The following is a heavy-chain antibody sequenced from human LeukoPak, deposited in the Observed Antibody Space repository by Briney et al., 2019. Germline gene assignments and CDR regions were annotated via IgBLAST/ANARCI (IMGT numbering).Heavy chain of an antibody. J-gene: IGHJ6*03. CDR3: ARDRCSGGGCYFYYMDV. V-gene: IGHV3-48*03. CDR1: GFTFSSYE. CDR2: ISSSGSTI. Sequence: GGSLRLSCAASGFTFSSYEMNWVRQAPGKGLEWVSYISSSGSTIYYADSVKGRFTISRDKAKNSLYLQMNSLSAEDTAVYYCARDRCSGGGCYFYYMDVWGKGTTVAISS. D-gene: IGHD2-15*01.